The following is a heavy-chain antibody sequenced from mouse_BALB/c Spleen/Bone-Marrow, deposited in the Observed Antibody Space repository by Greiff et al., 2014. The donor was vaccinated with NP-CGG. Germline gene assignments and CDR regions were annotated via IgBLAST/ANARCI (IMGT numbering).Heavy chain of an antibody. V-gene: IGHV2-9-2*01. CDR3: VREGAYYGDYDWYFDV. CDR1: GFSLTSYD. CDR2: IWTGGGT. D-gene: IGHD2-13*01. Sequence: VKLMESGPGLVAPSQSLSTCTVSGFSLTSYDINWIRQPPGKGLEWLGVIWTGGGTNYNSAFMSRLSISKDNSKSQVFLKMNSLQTDDTAIYYCVREGAYYGDYDWYFDVWGAGTTVTVSS. J-gene: IGHJ1*01.